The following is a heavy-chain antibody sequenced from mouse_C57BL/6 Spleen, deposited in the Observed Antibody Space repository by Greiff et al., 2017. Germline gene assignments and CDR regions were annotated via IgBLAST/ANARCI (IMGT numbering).Heavy chain of an antibody. J-gene: IGHJ3*01. CDR1: GFNIKNNY. CDR3: ARDDPFAY. V-gene: IGHV14-3*01. CDR2: IDPANGNT. Sequence: VHVKQSVAELVRPGASVKLSCTASGFNIKNNYMNWVKQRPEQGLEWIGRIDPANGNTKYAPKFQGKATITADTSSSTAYLQHSSLSSEDTAIYYCARDDPFAYWGQGTLVTVSA. D-gene: IGHD2-3*01.